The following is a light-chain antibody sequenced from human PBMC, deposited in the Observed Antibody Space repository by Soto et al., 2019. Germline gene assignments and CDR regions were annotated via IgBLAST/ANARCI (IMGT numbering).Light chain of an antibody. CDR2: SAF. V-gene: IGKV1-39*01. J-gene: IGKJ4*01. Sequence: DLQMTQSPSSLSASVGDRVTITCRASQSISSHLNWYQQKPGKAPKLLIYSAFSLESGVPSRFSGSGSGTDFTLTVSSLQPEDFATYYCQQSYSTPLTFGGGTKVEIK. CDR3: QQSYSTPLT. CDR1: QSISSH.